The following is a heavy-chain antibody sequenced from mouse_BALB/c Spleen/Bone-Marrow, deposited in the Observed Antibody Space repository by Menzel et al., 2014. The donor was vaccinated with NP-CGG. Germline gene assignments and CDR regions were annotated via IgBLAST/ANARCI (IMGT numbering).Heavy chain of an antibody. CDR3: ASGDL. V-gene: IGHV5-6-5*01. Sequence: EESGGRLVTPGTPLTLTCTXSGFSLNNYPMNWVRQAPGKGLEWIGIISSSDTSYYANWAKGRFTISKTSATVDLKMTSLTTEDTATYFCASGDLWGQGTLVTVS. CDR2: ISSSDTS. CDR1: GFSLNNYP. J-gene: IGHJ3*02.